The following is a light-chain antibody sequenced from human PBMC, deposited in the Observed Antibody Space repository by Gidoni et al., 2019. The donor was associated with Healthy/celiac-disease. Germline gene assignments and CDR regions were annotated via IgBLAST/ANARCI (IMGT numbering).Light chain of an antibody. CDR3: QQRSNWPPLT. V-gene: IGKV3-11*01. J-gene: IGKJ4*01. Sequence: DMVLTQSPATLSLSPGERATLSCRASQSVSSYLAWYQQKPGQAPRLLIYDASNRATGIPARFSGSGSGTDFTLPIRRLEPEDFAVYYCQQRSNWPPLTFGGXTKVEIK. CDR1: QSVSSY. CDR2: DAS.